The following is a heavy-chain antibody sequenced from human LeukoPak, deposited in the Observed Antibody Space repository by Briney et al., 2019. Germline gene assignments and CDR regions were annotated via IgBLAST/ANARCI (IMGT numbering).Heavy chain of an antibody. CDR2: ISYDGSNK. CDR1: GFTFSSYW. D-gene: IGHD6-19*01. V-gene: IGHV3-30*18. CDR3: AKDSGSGSVDY. Sequence: GGSLRLSCAASGFTFSSYWMHWVRQAPGKGLEWVAVISYDGSNKYYADSVKGRFTISRDNSKNTLYLQMNSLRAEDTAVYYCAKDSGSGSVDYWGQGTLVTVSS. J-gene: IGHJ4*02.